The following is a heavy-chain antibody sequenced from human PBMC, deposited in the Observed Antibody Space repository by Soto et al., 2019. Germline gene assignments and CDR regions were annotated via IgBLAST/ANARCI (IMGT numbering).Heavy chain of an antibody. Sequence: GGSLRLSCAASGFSVSSNSMSWVRQAPGKGLEWVSVIHSDVTTYYADSVKGRFIISRDNSKDTLYLQMNRLRAEDTAVYYCARELSGSWYNWFDPWGQGTLFPVSS. CDR3: ARELSGSWYNWFDP. J-gene: IGHJ5*02. CDR2: IHSDVTT. D-gene: IGHD5-12*01. V-gene: IGHV3-53*01. CDR1: GFSVSSNS.